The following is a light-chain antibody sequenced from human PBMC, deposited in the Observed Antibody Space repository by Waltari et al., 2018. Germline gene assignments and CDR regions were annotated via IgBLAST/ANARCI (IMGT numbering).Light chain of an antibody. Sequence: IVMTQSQDSLAVSLGERATIHCKSRQSVLLSSKNENYLAWYQQKPGQPPKLLIYWASTRESGVPDRFSGSGSGTDFTLTISSLQAEDVAVYYCQQYYSVPLTFCPGTKVHIK. CDR1: QSVLLSSKNENY. CDR3: QQYYSVPLT. V-gene: IGKV4-1*01. J-gene: IGKJ3*01. CDR2: WAS.